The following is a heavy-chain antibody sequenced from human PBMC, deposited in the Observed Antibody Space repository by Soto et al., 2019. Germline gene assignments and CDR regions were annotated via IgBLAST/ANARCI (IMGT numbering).Heavy chain of an antibody. D-gene: IGHD3-3*01. Sequence: QVQLVQSGAEVKKAGASVKVACKASGYTFTSYGISWVRQAPGQGLEWMGWISAYNGNTNYAQKLQGRVTMTTDTSTSTAYMELRSLRSDDTAVYYCARDRRVDYHFWRGYYHYFDYWRQGTLVTVSS. CDR1: GYTFTSYG. J-gene: IGHJ4*02. V-gene: IGHV1-18*01. CDR3: ARDRRVDYHFWRGYYHYFDY. CDR2: ISAYNGNT.